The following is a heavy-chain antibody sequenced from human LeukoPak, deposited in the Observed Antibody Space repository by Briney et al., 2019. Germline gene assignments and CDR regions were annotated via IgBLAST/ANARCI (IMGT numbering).Heavy chain of an antibody. J-gene: IGHJ4*02. D-gene: IGHD1-14*01. CDR3: ARVGPGAPPVY. Sequence: PGGSLRLSCAASGFTFSDYYMSWIRQAPGKGREGVSYISNSGSTIYYADSLKGRFTVSRDNAKNSLYLQMNSLRAEDTAVYYCARVGPGAPPVYWGQGTLVTVSS. CDR1: GFTFSDYY. V-gene: IGHV3-11*04. CDR2: ISNSGSTI.